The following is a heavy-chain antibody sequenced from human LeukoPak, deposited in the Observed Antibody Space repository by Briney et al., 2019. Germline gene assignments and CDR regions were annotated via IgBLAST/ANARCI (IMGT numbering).Heavy chain of an antibody. CDR1: GGSISSYY. J-gene: IGHJ5*02. Sequence: PSETLSLTCTVSGGSISSYYWSWIRQPAGKGLEWIGRIYTSGSTNYNPSLKSRVTMSVDTSKNQFSLKLSSVTAADTAVYYCARDQRDCSGGSCYTKWFDPWGQGTLVTVSS. V-gene: IGHV4-4*07. D-gene: IGHD2-15*01. CDR3: ARDQRDCSGGSCYTKWFDP. CDR2: IYTSGST.